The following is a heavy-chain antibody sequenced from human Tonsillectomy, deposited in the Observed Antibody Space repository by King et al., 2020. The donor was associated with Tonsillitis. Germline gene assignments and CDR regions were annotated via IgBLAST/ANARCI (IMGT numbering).Heavy chain of an antibody. CDR3: ARDGICRGYYASGSYMDV. J-gene: IGHJ6*02. CDR1: GFTFGTYS. D-gene: IGHD3-10*01. CDR2: ISISGGTI. Sequence: VQLVESGGGLVQPGGSLRLSCAASGFTFGTYSMNWVRQAPGKGLEWISYISISGGTIYYADSVKGRFTISRDNAKNSLYLQMNDLRAEDTALYYCARDGICRGYYASGSYMDVWGQGTTVTVSS. V-gene: IGHV3-48*01.